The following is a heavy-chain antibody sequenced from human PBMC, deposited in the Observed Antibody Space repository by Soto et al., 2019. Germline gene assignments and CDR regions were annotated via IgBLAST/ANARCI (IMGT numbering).Heavy chain of an antibody. V-gene: IGHV4-30-2*01. D-gene: IGHD1-1*01. CDR1: GGSISSGGYS. J-gene: IGHJ5*02. Sequence: QLQLQESGSGLVRPSQTLSLTCAVSGGSISSGGYSWNWIRQPPGKGLEWIGYIYHSGSTLYNPALESRVTISVDKSKNQFSLTLTSVTAADTAVYYCARDQLEGNWFDPWGQGTLVTVSS. CDR3: ARDQLEGNWFDP. CDR2: IYHSGST.